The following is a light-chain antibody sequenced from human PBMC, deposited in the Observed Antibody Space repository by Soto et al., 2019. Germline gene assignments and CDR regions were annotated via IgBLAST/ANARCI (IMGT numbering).Light chain of an antibody. CDR1: SRDVGAYDY. J-gene: IGLJ1*01. CDR2: YVD. CDR3: SSYTSSNTLV. Sequence: QSVLTQPASVSGSPGQSITISCTGTSRDVGAYDYVSWYLQYPDKAPQLLIYYVDHRPSGVSSRFSGSKSGNTASLTISGLQAEDEGDYYCSSYTSSNTLVFGTGTKLTVL. V-gene: IGLV2-14*03.